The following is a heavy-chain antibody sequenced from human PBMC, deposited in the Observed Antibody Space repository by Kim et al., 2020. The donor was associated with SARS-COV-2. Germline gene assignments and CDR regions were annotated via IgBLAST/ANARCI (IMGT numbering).Heavy chain of an antibody. CDR3: ARDEGYSNWSPKYYYYGMDV. Sequence: SETLSLTCTVSGGSISSSSYYWGWIRQPPGKGLEWIGSIYYSGSTYYNPSLKSRFTISVDTSKNQFSLKLSSVTAADTAVYYCARDEGYSNWSPKYYYYGMDVWGQGTTVTVSS. D-gene: IGHD4-4*01. J-gene: IGHJ6*02. V-gene: IGHV4-39*07. CDR1: GGSISSSSYY. CDR2: IYYSGST.